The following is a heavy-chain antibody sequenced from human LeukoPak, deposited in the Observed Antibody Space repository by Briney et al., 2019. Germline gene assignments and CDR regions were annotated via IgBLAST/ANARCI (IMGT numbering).Heavy chain of an antibody. CDR2: IYHSGTI. CDR1: GGSIYSYF. V-gene: IGHV4-59*01. CDR3: ARRGDCSSTSCPEAAFDI. J-gene: IGHJ3*02. Sequence: SETLSLTCTVSGGSIYSYFWTWIRQSPGKGLEWIAYIYHSGTINYNPSLKSRVTISLDTSKNQVSLNLSSVTAADTAVYYCARRGDCSSTSCPEAAFDIWGQGTMVTVSS. D-gene: IGHD2-2*01.